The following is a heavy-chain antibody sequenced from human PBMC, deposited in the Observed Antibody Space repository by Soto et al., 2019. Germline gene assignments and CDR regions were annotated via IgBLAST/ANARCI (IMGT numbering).Heavy chain of an antibody. V-gene: IGHV3-23*01. CDR2: ISGSGGST. CDR3: AKDRALGYCSGGSCLTPGAFDI. J-gene: IGHJ3*02. CDR1: GFTFSSYA. D-gene: IGHD2-15*01. Sequence: GGSLRLSCAASGFTFSSYAMSWVRQAPGKGLEWVSAISGSGGSTYYADSVKGRFTISRDNSKNTLYLQMNSLRAEDTAVYYCAKDRALGYCSGGSCLTPGAFDIWGQGTMVTVSS.